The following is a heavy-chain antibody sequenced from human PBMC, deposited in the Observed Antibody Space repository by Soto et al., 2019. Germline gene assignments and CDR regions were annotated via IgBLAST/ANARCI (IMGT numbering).Heavy chain of an antibody. Sequence: EVQLVESGGDLVQPGGSLRLSCAASGFAVSLNYMTWFRQAPGKGLEWVSILYSGGNTYYGDSVEGRFTISRDKSKNILYLQMNSLRVEDTAVYYCARGRKLVRGGYTDVWGKGTTVTVSS. J-gene: IGHJ6*03. CDR3: ARGRKLVRGGYTDV. V-gene: IGHV3-66*01. CDR1: GFAVSLNY. D-gene: IGHD1-26*01. CDR2: LYSGGNT.